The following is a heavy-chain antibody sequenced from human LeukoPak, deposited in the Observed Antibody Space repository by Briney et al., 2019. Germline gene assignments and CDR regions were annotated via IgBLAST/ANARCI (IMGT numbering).Heavy chain of an antibody. D-gene: IGHD3-3*01. J-gene: IGHJ4*02. Sequence: GGSLRLSCAASGFSFSVYYMSWIRQAPGKGPEWVSYISSSGSTIYYADSVKGRFTISRDNAKNSLYLQMNSLRAEDTAVYYCARSFSVLRFLEWLFNYWGQGTLVTVSS. CDR1: GFSFSVYY. CDR3: ARSFSVLRFLEWLFNY. CDR2: ISSSGSTI. V-gene: IGHV3-11*04.